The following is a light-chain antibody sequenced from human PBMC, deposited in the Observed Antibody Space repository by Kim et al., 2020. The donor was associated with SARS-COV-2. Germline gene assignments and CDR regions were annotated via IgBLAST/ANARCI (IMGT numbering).Light chain of an antibody. CDR1: ELGDKY. V-gene: IGLV3-1*01. CDR2: QDN. J-gene: IGLJ2*01. Sequence: VAPGQTASITCSGDELGDKYACWYQQKPGQAPGLVIYQDNKRPPGIPARFSGSNSENTATLTISGTQAMDEADYYCQAWDSGTVVFGGGTQLTVL. CDR3: QAWDSGTVV.